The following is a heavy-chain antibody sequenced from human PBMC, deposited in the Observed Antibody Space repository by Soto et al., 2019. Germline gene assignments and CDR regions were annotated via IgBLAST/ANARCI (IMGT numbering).Heavy chain of an antibody. V-gene: IGHV4-34*01. CDR2: INHVGST. Sequence: ETLSLTCAFYGESFSGYHWGWIRQSPGRGLEWIGEINHVGSTNYNPSLKSRVTISVDTSKKQFSLELTSVTAADTAVYYCARARYYDFWSGYLDDWGQGTLVTVSS. J-gene: IGHJ4*02. CDR3: ARARYYDFWSGYLDD. D-gene: IGHD3-3*01. CDR1: GESFSGYH.